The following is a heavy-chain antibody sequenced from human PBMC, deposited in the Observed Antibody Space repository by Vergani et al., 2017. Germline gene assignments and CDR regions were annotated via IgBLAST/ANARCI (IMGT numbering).Heavy chain of an antibody. CDR1: GFTVSSNY. CDR3: STYNVGASFS. Sequence: EVQLVETGGGLIQPGGSLRLSCAASGFTVSSNYMSWVRQAPGKGLEWVSVIYSGGSTYYADSVKGRFTISRDNSKNTLYLQMNSLRIEDTATYYCSTYNVGASFSWGPGTRVTVSS. D-gene: IGHD5-24*01. V-gene: IGHV3-53*02. CDR2: IYSGGST. J-gene: IGHJ4*02.